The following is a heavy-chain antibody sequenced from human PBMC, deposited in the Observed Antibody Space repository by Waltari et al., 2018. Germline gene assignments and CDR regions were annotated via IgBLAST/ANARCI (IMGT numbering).Heavy chain of an antibody. CDR3: ARGARRTTVTTGWWYFDL. V-gene: IGHV3-74*01. D-gene: IGHD4-17*01. J-gene: IGHJ2*01. CDR2: SNSNGSST. Sequence: EVQLVESGGGLVQPGGSMRLSCAASGVPHSMYWMHWVRQAPGKGLLWASRSNSNGSSTGYADSVKGRFTISKANAKNTVYLQMNSLRAEDTAIYYCARGARRTTVTTGWWYFDLWGRGTLVTVSS. CDR1: GVPHSMYW.